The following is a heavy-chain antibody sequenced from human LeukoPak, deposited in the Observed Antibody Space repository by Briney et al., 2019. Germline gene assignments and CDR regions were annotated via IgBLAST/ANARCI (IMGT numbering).Heavy chain of an antibody. CDR3: AKDSSSTWFGGDSK. CDR2: ISYDGNDK. CDR1: GFTFSSYG. V-gene: IGHV3-30*18. Sequence: GGSLRLSCAASGFTFSSYGMHWVRQAPGKGLEWVALISYDGNDKQYADSVKGRFTISRDNSKNTLYLQMNSLRPEDTAVYFCAKDSSSTWFGGDSKWGQGTLVTVSS. J-gene: IGHJ4*02. D-gene: IGHD3-10*01.